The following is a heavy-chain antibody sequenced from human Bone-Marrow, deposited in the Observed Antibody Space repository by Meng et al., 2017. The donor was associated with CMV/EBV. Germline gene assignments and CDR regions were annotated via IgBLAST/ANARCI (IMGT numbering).Heavy chain of an antibody. D-gene: IGHD3-3*01. CDR1: GYTFTGYY. CDR3: ARDGLEQISSPEITIFGVVSER. Sequence: ASVKVSCKASGYTFTGYYMHWVRQAPGQGLEWMGWINPNSGGTNYAQKFQGRVTMTRDTSISTAYMELSRLRSDDTAVYYCARDGLEQISSPEITIFGVVSERWGQGTLVNVSS. CDR2: INPNSGGT. V-gene: IGHV1-2*02. J-gene: IGHJ4*02.